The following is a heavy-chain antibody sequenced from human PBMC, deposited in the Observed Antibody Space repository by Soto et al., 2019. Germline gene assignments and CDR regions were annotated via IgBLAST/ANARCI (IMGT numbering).Heavy chain of an antibody. Sequence: KPSETLSLTCAVSGYSISSGYYWGWIRQPPGKGLEWIGSIYHSGSTYYNPSLKSRVTISVDTSKNQFSLKLSSVTAADTAVYYCASIDFWTQGGAFDIWGQGTMVTVSS. D-gene: IGHD3-3*01. J-gene: IGHJ3*02. V-gene: IGHV4-38-2*01. CDR3: ASIDFWTQGGAFDI. CDR1: GYSISSGYY. CDR2: IYHSGST.